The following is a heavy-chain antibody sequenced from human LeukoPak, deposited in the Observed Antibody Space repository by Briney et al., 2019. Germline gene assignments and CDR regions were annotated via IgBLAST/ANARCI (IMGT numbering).Heavy chain of an antibody. J-gene: IGHJ4*02. V-gene: IGHV1-69*13. CDR2: IIPILGTA. Sequence: SVKVSCKASGGTFSSYAISWGRHAPGQGLEWMGGIIPILGTATYAQKFQGRVTITADESTSTAYMELSSLRSEDTAVYYCATKRGYSYGSPHWGQGTLVTVSS. CDR3: ATKRGYSYGSPH. CDR1: GGTFSSYA. D-gene: IGHD5-18*01.